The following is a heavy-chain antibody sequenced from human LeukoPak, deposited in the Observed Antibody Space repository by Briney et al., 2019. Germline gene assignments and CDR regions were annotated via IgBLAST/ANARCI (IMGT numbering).Heavy chain of an antibody. J-gene: IGHJ6*02. D-gene: IGHD3-9*01. CDR2: IYYSGST. Sequence: SQTLSLTCTVSGGSISSGGYYWSWIRQHPGKGLEWIGYIYYSGSTYYNPSLKSRVTISVDTSKNQFSLKLSSVTAADTAVYYCARGRQNLDWFLSRGGMDVWGQGTTVTVSS. CDR1: GGSISSGGYY. CDR3: ARGRQNLDWFLSRGGMDV. V-gene: IGHV4-30-4*08.